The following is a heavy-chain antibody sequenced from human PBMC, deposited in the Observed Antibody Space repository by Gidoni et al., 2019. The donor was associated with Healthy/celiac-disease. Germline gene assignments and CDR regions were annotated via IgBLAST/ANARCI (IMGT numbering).Heavy chain of an antibody. CDR2: IYTTGST. Sequence: QVQLQESGPGLVKPSQTLSLTCTVSGGSISSGSYYWSWIRQPAGKGLEWIGRIYTTGSTNYNPSLKSRVTISVDTSKNQFSLKLSSVTAADTAVYYCARSGSGSYWANPNIYYYYGMDVWGQGTTVTVSS. J-gene: IGHJ6*02. V-gene: IGHV4-61*02. CDR3: ARSGSGSYWANPNIYYYYGMDV. CDR1: GGSISSGSYY. D-gene: IGHD3-10*01.